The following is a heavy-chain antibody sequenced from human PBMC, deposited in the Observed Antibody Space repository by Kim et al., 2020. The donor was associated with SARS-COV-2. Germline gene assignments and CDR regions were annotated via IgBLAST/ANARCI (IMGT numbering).Heavy chain of an antibody. CDR2: IIPIFGTA. D-gene: IGHD6-13*01. Sequence: SVKVSCKASGGTFSSYAISWVRQAPGQGLEWMGGIIPIFGTANYAQKFQGRVTITADESTSTAYMELSSLRSEDTAVYYCARAGYSSSWYEGYWFDPWGQGTLVTVSS. V-gene: IGHV1-69*13. J-gene: IGHJ5*02. CDR1: GGTFSSYA. CDR3: ARAGYSSSWYEGYWFDP.